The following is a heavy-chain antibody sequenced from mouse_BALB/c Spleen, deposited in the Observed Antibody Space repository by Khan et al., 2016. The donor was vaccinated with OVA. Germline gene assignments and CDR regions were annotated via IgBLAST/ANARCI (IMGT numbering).Heavy chain of an antibody. Sequence: EVKLVESGGDLVKPGGSLKLSCAASGFTFSTYGMSWVRQTPDKRLEWVATISTGGSYTYYPDSVKGRFTISRDNAKNTLYLQMSSLKSEDTAMYYCSRLAYYYNSEGFAYWGQGTVVTVSA. CDR3: SRLAYYYNSEGFAY. J-gene: IGHJ3*01. CDR2: ISTGGSYT. CDR1: GFTFSTYG. V-gene: IGHV5-6*01. D-gene: IGHD1-1*02.